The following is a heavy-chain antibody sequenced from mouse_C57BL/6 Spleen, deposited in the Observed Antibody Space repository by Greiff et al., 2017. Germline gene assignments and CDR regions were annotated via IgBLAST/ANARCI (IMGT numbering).Heavy chain of an antibody. CDR2: IWTGGGT. V-gene: IGHV2-9-1*01. Sequence: QVQLQQSGPGLVAPSQSLSITCTVSGFSLTSYAISWVRQPPGKGLEWLGVIWTGGGTNYNSALKSRLSISKDNSKSQVFLKMNSLQTDDTARYYCARNGDYGSTYWYFDVWGTGTTVTVSS. J-gene: IGHJ1*03. CDR1: GFSLTSYA. D-gene: IGHD1-1*01. CDR3: ARNGDYGSTYWYFDV.